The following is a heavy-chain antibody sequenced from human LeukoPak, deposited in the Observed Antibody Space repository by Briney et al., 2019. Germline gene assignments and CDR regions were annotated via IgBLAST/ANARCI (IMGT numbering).Heavy chain of an antibody. D-gene: IGHD3-10*01. CDR1: GYSFTSCN. V-gene: IGHV1-18*04. Sequence: VSVSRLHAGYSFTSCNISCVGDGPGQRIKRMGWISAYNGNTDYAQKLQGRVTMTTDTSTSTAYMELRSLRSDDTAVYYCATPDRFGELLLVYWGQGTLVTVPS. CDR3: ATPDRFGELLLVY. J-gene: IGHJ4*02. CDR2: ISAYNGNT.